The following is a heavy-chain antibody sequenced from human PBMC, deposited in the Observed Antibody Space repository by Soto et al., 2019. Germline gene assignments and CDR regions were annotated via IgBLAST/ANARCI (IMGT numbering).Heavy chain of an antibody. CDR3: TFLADLGYCSSTSCRAGGMDV. Sequence: PWGSLRVSCASSGFTFSVSAMPWVRQASGKGLESVPRIRRKANSYATAYAASVKGRFTISRDDSKNTAYLQMNSLKTEDTAVYYCTFLADLGYCSSTSCRAGGMDVWGQGTPVTVSS. CDR2: IRRKANSYAT. D-gene: IGHD2-2*01. V-gene: IGHV3-73*01. J-gene: IGHJ6*01. CDR1: GFTFSVSA.